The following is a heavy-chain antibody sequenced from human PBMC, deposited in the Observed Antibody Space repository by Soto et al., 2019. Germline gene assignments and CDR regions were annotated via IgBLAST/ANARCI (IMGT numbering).Heavy chain of an antibody. V-gene: IGHV1-2*02. J-gene: IGHJ4*02. CDR1: GYAFTGFY. Sequence: QVQLVQSGAEVKKPGASVKVSCKTSGYAFTGFYIHWVRQAPGQGLEWMGWISPNTGGTSYAQKFQGRVTMTRDTSISTAYMELTRMRYDDTAVFYCARVSQPVLDYFDYWGQGTLVTVSS. CDR2: ISPNTGGT. D-gene: IGHD3-3*01. CDR3: ARVSQPVLDYFDY.